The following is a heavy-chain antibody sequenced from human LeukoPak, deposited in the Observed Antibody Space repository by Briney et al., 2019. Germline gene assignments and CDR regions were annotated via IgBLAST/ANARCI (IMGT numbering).Heavy chain of an antibody. J-gene: IGHJ4*02. Sequence: GGSLRLSCAASGFTFSSYSMNWVRQAPGKGLEWVSSISSSSSYIYYADSVKGRFTISRDNAKNSLYLQMNSLRAEDTAVYYCATPITTVVTPFTGRGWGQGTLVTVS. V-gene: IGHV3-21*01. D-gene: IGHD4-23*01. CDR1: GFTFSSYS. CDR2: ISSSSSYI. CDR3: ATPITTVVTPFTGRG.